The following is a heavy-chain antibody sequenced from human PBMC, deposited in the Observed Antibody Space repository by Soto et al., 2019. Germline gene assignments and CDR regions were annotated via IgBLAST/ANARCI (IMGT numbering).Heavy chain of an antibody. CDR3: ARLDYRRGMDV. Sequence: ETLGRTCTVSGGSLSSGTYYWGWMRQSPGKGLEWIGNGFHTGTTHYNPSLKSRVTISVDTSKNEFSLRLSSVTAADTAVYYCARLDYRRGMDVRGQGTTVTVPS. J-gene: IGHJ6*02. D-gene: IGHD3-9*01. CDR1: GGSLSSGTYY. V-gene: IGHV4-39*01. CDR2: GFHTGTT.